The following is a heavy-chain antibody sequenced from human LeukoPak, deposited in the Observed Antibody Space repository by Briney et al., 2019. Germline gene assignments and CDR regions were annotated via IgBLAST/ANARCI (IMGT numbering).Heavy chain of an antibody. J-gene: IGHJ4*02. CDR2: IYSGGGT. D-gene: IGHD4-17*01. CDR3: ARAPMTTEDY. Sequence: GGSLRLSCVASGFIVSTNYMSWVRQAPGKGLEWVSVIYSGGGTYYADSVKGRFTISRDRSKNTLYLQTNSLRAEDTAVYYCARAPMTTEDYWGQGTLVTVSS. V-gene: IGHV3-53*01. CDR1: GFIVSTNY.